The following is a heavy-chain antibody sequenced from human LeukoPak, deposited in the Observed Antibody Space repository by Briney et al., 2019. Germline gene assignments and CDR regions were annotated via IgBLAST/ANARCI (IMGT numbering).Heavy chain of an antibody. Sequence: PGGSLRLSCAASGFTFSSYAMSWVRQAPGKGLEWVSAISGSGGSTYYADSVKGRFTISRDNSKNTLYLQMNSLRAEDTAVYYCQIWHVAAAARDYWGQGTLVTVSS. CDR3: QIWHVAAAARDY. D-gene: IGHD6-13*01. V-gene: IGHV3-23*01. J-gene: IGHJ4*02. CDR1: GFTFSSYA. CDR2: ISGSGGST.